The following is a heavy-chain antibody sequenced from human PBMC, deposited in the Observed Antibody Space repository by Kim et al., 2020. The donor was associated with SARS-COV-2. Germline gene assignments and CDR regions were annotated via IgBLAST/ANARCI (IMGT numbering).Heavy chain of an antibody. CDR3: AKSTRPGYYGSGDYYYYGMDV. D-gene: IGHD3-10*01. CDR1: GFTFSSYG. J-gene: IGHJ6*02. CDR2: ISYDGSNK. V-gene: IGHV3-30*18. Sequence: GGSLRLSCAASGFTFSSYGMHWVRQAPGKGLEWVAVISYDGSNKYYADSVKGRFTISRDNSKNTLYLQMNSLRAEDTAVYYCAKSTRPGYYGSGDYYYYGMDVWGQGTTVTVSS.